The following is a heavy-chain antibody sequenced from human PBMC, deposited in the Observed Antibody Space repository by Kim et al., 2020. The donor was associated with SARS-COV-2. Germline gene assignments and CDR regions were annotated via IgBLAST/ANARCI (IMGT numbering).Heavy chain of an antibody. Sequence: GGSLRLSCAASGFTFSSYAMSWVRQAPGKGLEWVSAISGSGGSTYYADSVKGRFTISRDNSKNTLYLQMNSLRAEDTAVYYCAKDSRYCSSTSCPTDAFDIWGQGTMVTVSS. CDR2: ISGSGGST. J-gene: IGHJ3*02. V-gene: IGHV3-23*01. CDR3: AKDSRYCSSTSCPTDAFDI. D-gene: IGHD2-2*01. CDR1: GFTFSSYA.